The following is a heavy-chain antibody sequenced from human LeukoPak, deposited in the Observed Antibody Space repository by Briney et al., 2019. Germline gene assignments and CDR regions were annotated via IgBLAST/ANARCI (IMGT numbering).Heavy chain of an antibody. J-gene: IGHJ6*02. CDR3: ARGYDSSGSPYYYYYGMDV. V-gene: IGHV1-8*01. CDR1: GYTFTSYD. Sequence: ASVKVSCKASGYTFTSYDINWVRQATGQGLEWMGWMNPNSGNTGYAQKFQGRVTMTRNTSISTAYMELSSLRSEDTAVYYCARGYDSSGSPYYYYYGMDVWGRGATVTVSS. D-gene: IGHD3-22*01. CDR2: MNPNSGNT.